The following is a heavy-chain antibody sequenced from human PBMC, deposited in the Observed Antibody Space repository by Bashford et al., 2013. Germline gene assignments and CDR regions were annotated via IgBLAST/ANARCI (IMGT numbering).Heavy chain of an antibody. J-gene: IGHJ3*02. V-gene: IGHV3-7*01. CDR3: ARVRSSAFDI. CDR2: IKQDGSEK. Sequence: VRQAPGKGLDWVTNIKQDGSEKYYVDSVKGRFTVSRDNAKNSLYLQMNSLRAEDTAVYYCARVRSSAFDIWGQGTMVTVSS.